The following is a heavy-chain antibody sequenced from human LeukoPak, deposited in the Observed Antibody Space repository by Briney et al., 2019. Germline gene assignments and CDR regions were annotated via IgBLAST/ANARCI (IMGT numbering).Heavy chain of an antibody. J-gene: IGHJ3*02. CDR1: GCSISSYY. V-gene: IGHV4-59*01. D-gene: IGHD6-6*01. CDR2: IYYSGST. CDR3: ARDRRDAFDI. Sequence: SETLFLTCTVSGCSISSYYWSWIRQPPGKGLEWIGYIYYSGSTNYNPSLKSRVTISVDTSKNQFSLKLSSVTAADTAVYYCARDRRDAFDIWGQGTMVTVSS.